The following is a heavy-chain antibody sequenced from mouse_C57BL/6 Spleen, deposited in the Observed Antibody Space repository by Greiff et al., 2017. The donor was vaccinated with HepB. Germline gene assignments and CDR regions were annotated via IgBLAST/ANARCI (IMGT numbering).Heavy chain of an antibody. CDR3: ARYGNWYFDV. J-gene: IGHJ1*03. CDR2: IDPSASYT. CDR1: GYTFTSYW. D-gene: IGHD2-1*01. Sequence: QVQLQQPGAELVMPGASVKLSCKASGYTFTSYWMHWVKQRPGQGLEWIGEIDPSASYTNYNQKFKGKSTLTVDKSSSTAYMQLSSLTSEDSAVYYCARYGNWYFDVWGTGTTVTVSS. V-gene: IGHV1-69*01.